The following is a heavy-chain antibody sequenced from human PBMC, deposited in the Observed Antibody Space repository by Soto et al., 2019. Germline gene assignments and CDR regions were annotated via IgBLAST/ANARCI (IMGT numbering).Heavy chain of an antibody. V-gene: IGHV3-9*01. CDR3: AKDIQPHLAGSGWLKGAFDI. J-gene: IGHJ3*02. CDR2: ISWNSGSI. Sequence: GGSLRLSCAASGFTFDDYAMHWVRQAPGKGLEWVSGISWNSGSIGYADSVKGRFTISRDNAKNSLYLQMNSLRAEDTALYYCAKDIQPHLAGSGWLKGAFDIWGQGTMVTVSS. CDR1: GFTFDDYA. D-gene: IGHD6-19*01.